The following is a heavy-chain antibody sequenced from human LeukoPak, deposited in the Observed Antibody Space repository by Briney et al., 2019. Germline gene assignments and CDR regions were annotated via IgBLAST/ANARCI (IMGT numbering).Heavy chain of an antibody. V-gene: IGHV4-34*01. CDR3: ARTSSGSVDY. D-gene: IGHD6-19*01. Sequence: SETLSLTCAVYGGSFSGYYWSWIRQPPGKGLEWIGEINHSGSTNYNPSLKSRVTISVDKSKNQFSLKLSSVTAADTAVYYCARTSSGSVDYWGQGTLVTVSS. CDR2: INHSGST. CDR1: GGSFSGYY. J-gene: IGHJ4*02.